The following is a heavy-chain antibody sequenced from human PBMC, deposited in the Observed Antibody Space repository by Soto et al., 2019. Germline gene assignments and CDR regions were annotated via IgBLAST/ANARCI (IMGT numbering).Heavy chain of an antibody. V-gene: IGHV1-69*13. CDR3: ARSFRDRYCSSTSCYHWSDP. D-gene: IGHD2-2*01. Sequence: SVKVSCKASGGTFSSYAISWVRQAPGQGLEWMGGIIPIFGTANYAQKFQGRVTITADESTSTAYMELSSLRSEDTAVYYCARSFRDRYCSSTSCYHWSDPWDHGTVDTVST. CDR1: GGTFSSYA. J-gene: IGHJ5*02. CDR2: IIPIFGTA.